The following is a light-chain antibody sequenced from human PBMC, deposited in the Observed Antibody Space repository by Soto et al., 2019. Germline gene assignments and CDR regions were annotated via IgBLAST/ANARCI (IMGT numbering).Light chain of an antibody. V-gene: IGLV2-14*01. CDR1: SSDVGGYNY. CDR2: EVS. Sequence: QSALTQPASVSGSPGQSITISCTGTSSDVGGYNYVSWYQQHPGKAPKLMIYEVSNRPLGVSNCFAGSKSGNTASLTISGLSAEDEADYYCPSDSSSRTYVFGTGTKLTVL. CDR3: PSDSSSRTYV. J-gene: IGLJ1*01.